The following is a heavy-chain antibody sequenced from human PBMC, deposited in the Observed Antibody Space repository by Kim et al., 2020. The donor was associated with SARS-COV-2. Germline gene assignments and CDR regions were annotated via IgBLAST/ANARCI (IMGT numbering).Heavy chain of an antibody. D-gene: IGHD1-26*01. J-gene: IGHJ3*01. V-gene: IGHV3-23*01. CDR2: IRHDGTRS. Sequence: GGSLRLSCVASGFSFSCCCMTWVRQVPGKGPEWVSSIRHDGTRSHYANSVRGRFTISRDDSKNSLFLQMNSLRTEDTALYYCAGAVWGYSGRFVWCHG. CDR1: GFSFSCCC. CDR3: AGAVWGYSGRFV.